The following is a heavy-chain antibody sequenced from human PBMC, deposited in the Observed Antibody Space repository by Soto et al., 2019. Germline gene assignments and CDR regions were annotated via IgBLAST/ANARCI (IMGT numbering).Heavy chain of an antibody. J-gene: IGHJ5*02. V-gene: IGHV3-33*01. CDR1: GFTFSSYG. Sequence: GGSLRLSCAASGFTFSSYGMHWVRQAPGKGLEWVAVIWYDGSNKYYADSVKGRFTISRDNSKNTLYLQMNSLRAEDTAVYYCARDSRIAAAGGWFDPWGQGTLVTVSS. CDR3: ARDSRIAAAGGWFDP. D-gene: IGHD6-13*01. CDR2: IWYDGSNK.